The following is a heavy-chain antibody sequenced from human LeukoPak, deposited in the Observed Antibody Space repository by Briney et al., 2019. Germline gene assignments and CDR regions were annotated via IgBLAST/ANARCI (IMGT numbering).Heavy chain of an antibody. J-gene: IGHJ4*02. V-gene: IGHV3-7*01. CDR1: GFTFSSYW. Sequence: RGSLRLSCAASGFTFSSYWMSWVRQAPGKGLEWVANIKQDGSEKYYVDSVKGRFTISRDNAETSLYLQMNSLGAEDTAVYYCARAYSSTWIYYFDYWGQGTLVTVSS. CDR2: IKQDGSEK. D-gene: IGHD6-13*01. CDR3: ARAYSSTWIYYFDY.